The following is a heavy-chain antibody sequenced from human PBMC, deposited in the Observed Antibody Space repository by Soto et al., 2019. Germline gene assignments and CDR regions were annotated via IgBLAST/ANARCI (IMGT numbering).Heavy chain of an antibody. CDR2: IYYSGST. CDR1: GGSISSYY. V-gene: IGHV4-59*01. CDR3: ARDLGGAGYYYYYMDV. D-gene: IGHD6-19*01. Sequence: SETLSLTCTVSGGSISSYYWSWIRQPPGKGLEWIGYIYYSGSTNYNPSLKSRVTISVDTSKNQFSLKLSSVTAADTAVYYCARDLGGAGYYYYYMDVWGKGTTVTVSS. J-gene: IGHJ6*03.